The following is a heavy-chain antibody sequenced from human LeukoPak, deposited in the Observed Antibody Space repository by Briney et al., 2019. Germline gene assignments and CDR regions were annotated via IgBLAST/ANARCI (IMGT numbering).Heavy chain of an antibody. CDR1: GFTFSSYS. V-gene: IGHV3-21*01. J-gene: IGHJ5*02. Sequence: PGGSLRLSCAASGFTFSSYSMNWVRQAPGKGLEWVSSISSSSSYIYYADSVKSRFTISRDNAKNSLYLQMNSLRAEDTAVYYCARDFSRKTNWFDPWGQGTLVTVSS. CDR2: ISSSSSYI. CDR3: ARDFSRKTNWFDP.